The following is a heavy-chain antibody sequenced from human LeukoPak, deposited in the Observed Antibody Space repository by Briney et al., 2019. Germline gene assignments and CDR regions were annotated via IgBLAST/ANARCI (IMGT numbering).Heavy chain of an antibody. Sequence: ASVKVSCKASGYTFTSYGIRWVGQAPGQGREWMGWISPLNGHTNYAQKLQGKVTMTTDTSTSTAYMELRSLRSDDTAVYYCARDKYYDILTGYYRNNWFDPWGQGTLVTVSS. CDR2: ISPLNGHT. V-gene: IGHV1-18*01. D-gene: IGHD3-9*01. J-gene: IGHJ5*02. CDR3: ARDKYYDILTGYYRNNWFDP. CDR1: GYTFTSYG.